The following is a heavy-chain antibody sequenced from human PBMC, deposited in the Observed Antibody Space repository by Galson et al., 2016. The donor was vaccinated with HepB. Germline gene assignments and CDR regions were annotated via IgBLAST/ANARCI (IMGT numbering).Heavy chain of an antibody. V-gene: IGHV1-18*01. CDR1: GYTFNRYG. D-gene: IGHD7-27*01. CDR3: AREGGTGDLYFDY. CDR2: ISAYHDNT. J-gene: IGHJ4*02. Sequence: SVKVSCKASGYTFNRYGIIWVRQAPGQGLEWMGWISAYHDNTNYAQKLQGRVTMTRDTSTGTVYMELRSLRSDDTAVYYCAREGGTGDLYFDYWGQGTLVTVSS.